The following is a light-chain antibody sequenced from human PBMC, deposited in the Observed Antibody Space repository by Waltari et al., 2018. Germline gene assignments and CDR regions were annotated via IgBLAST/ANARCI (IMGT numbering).Light chain of an antibody. CDR1: SSDVGGYKY. CDR2: EVS. V-gene: IGLV2-14*01. Sequence: QSALTQPASVSGSPGQSITISCTGTSSDVGGYKYVSWYQQHPGKPPKPMIYEVSNRPSGVSTRFSGAKSGNTASLTISGLQAEDEADYYCYSYTSSNTGVFGGGTKLTVL. CDR3: YSYTSSNTGV. J-gene: IGLJ3*02.